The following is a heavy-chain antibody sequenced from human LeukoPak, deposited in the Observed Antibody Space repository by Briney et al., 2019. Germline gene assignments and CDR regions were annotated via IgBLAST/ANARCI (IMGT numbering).Heavy chain of an antibody. J-gene: IGHJ5*02. V-gene: IGHV3-72*01. CDR3: ARLIGAHWFDP. CDR2: TRNKANSYTT. CDR1: GFTFKIYT. D-gene: IGHD3-16*01. Sequence: GGSLRLSCAAFGFTFKIYTMNWVRQAPGKGLEWVGRTRNKANSYTTEYAASVKGRFTISRDDSKNSLYLQMNSLKTEDTAVYYCARLIGAHWFDPWGQGTLVTVSS.